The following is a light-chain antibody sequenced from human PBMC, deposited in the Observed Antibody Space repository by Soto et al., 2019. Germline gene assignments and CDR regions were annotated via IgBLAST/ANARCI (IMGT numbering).Light chain of an antibody. CDR3: QQYGSSPLVT. V-gene: IGKV3-20*01. CDR1: QSVSSSY. Sequence: EIVLTQSPGTLSLSPGERATLSCRASQSVSSSYLAWYQQKPGQAPRLLIYGASSRATGIPDRFSGSGSGTDFPLTISRLEPEDFEVYYCQQYGSSPLVTFGQGTRLEIK. CDR2: GAS. J-gene: IGKJ5*01.